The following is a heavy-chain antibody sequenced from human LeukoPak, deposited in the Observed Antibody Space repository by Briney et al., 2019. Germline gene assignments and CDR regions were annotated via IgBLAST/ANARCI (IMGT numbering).Heavy chain of an antibody. Sequence: GGSLRLSCVASGVTLSNYAMSWARQAPGKGLEWVSGISSSGSGGNTYYADSVKGRFTISRDNAKNSLYLQMNSLRAEDTAVYYCARSPDNMYYDFWSGYYINGYYFDYWGQGTLVTVSS. CDR3: ARSPDNMYYDFWSGYYINGYYFDY. J-gene: IGHJ4*02. CDR1: GVTLSNYA. D-gene: IGHD3-3*01. CDR2: ISSSGSGGNT. V-gene: IGHV3-21*01.